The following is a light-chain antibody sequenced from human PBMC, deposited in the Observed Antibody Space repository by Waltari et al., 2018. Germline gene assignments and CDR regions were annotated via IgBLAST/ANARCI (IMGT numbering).Light chain of an antibody. CDR1: QSVGTK. CDR2: GAS. J-gene: IGKJ1*01. V-gene: IGKV3-15*01. Sequence: EIVMTQSPVTLSVSPGERATLSCRASQSVGTKLAWYQQKPGQAPRLLIYGASTRATGIAARFSGSGSGTGFTLTISSLQSEDFAIYYCQQYNLWPWTFDQGTKV. CDR3: QQYNLWPWT.